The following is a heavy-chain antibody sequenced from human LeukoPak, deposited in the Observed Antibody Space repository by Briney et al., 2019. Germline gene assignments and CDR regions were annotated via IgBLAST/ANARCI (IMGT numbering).Heavy chain of an antibody. V-gene: IGHV1-2*02. Sequence: ASVKVSCKASGYTFTGYYMHWVRQAPGQGLEWMGWINPNGGATNSAQKLQGRVTMTRDTSISTAYMELSRLRSDDTAVYYCARADSGYEFDYWGQGTLVTVSS. CDR3: ARADSGYEFDY. CDR1: GYTFTGYY. J-gene: IGHJ4*02. D-gene: IGHD5-12*01. CDR2: INPNGGAT.